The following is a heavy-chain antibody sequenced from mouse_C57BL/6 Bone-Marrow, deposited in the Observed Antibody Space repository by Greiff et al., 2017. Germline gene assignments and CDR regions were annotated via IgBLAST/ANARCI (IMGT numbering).Heavy chain of an antibody. CDR2: INPNNGGT. D-gene: IGHD2-3*01. V-gene: IGHV1-18*01. Sequence: VQLQQSGPELVKPGASVKIPCKASGYTFIDYNMDWVKQSPGKSLEWIGDINPNNGGTIYNQKFKGKATLTVDKSSSTAYVELRSLTSEDTAVSYGARWRGLLRPYWYFDVWGTGTTVTVSS. CDR3: ARWRGLLRPYWYFDV. J-gene: IGHJ1*03. CDR1: GYTFIDYN.